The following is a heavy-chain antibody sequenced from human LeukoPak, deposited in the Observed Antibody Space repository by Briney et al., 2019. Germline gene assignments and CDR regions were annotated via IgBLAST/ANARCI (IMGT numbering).Heavy chain of an antibody. D-gene: IGHD6-6*01. Sequence: KPSETLSLTCGVSGGSMSSSSYYGSWIRQPPGNVLEWIGYIYYSGSTNYNPSLKSRVTISIDTSKNQFSLRLSSVTAADTAVYYCAKSTMSMTIRGARLNWFDPWGQGTLVTVSS. V-gene: IGHV4-61*01. CDR2: IYYSGST. CDR3: AKSTMSMTIRGARLNWFDP. CDR1: GGSMSSSSYY. J-gene: IGHJ5*02.